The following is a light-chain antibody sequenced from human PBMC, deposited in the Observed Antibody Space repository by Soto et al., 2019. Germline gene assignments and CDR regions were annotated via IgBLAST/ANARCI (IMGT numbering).Light chain of an antibody. CDR3: QQYGSSGT. CDR1: QSVSSSY. V-gene: IGKV3-20*01. J-gene: IGKJ5*01. Sequence: EIVLTQSPGTLSLSPGERATLSCRASQSVSSSYLAWYQQKPGQAPRLIIYGASSRATGIPDRFSGSGSGTDFTLTISRLEPEDFAVYYCQQYGSSGTFGQGTRLEIK. CDR2: GAS.